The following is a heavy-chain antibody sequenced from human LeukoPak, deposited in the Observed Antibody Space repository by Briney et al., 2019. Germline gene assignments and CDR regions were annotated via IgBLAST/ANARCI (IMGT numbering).Heavy chain of an antibody. CDR1: GFTFSSYA. J-gene: IGHJ6*02. CDR3: ARATNYIVVVPAAIGMDV. CDR2: ISYDGSNK. D-gene: IGHD2-2*01. V-gene: IGHV3-30-3*01. Sequence: GGSLRLSCAASGFTFSSYAVHWVRQAPGKGLEWVAVISYDGSNKYYADSVKGRFTISRDNSKNTLYLQMNSLRAEDTAVYYCARATNYIVVVPAAIGMDVWGQGTTVTVSS.